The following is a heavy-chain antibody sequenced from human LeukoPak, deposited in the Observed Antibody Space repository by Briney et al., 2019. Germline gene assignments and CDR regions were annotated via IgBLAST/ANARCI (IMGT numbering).Heavy chain of an antibody. V-gene: IGHV4-39*07. CDR1: GGSISSSSYY. D-gene: IGHD5-18*01. Sequence: SETLSLTCTVSGGSISSSSYYWGWIRQPPGKGLEWIGSIYYSGSTYYNPSLKSRVTISVDTSKNQFSLTLSSVTAADTAVYYCARELWLSGMDVWGQGTTVTVSS. CDR2: IYYSGST. CDR3: ARELWLSGMDV. J-gene: IGHJ6*02.